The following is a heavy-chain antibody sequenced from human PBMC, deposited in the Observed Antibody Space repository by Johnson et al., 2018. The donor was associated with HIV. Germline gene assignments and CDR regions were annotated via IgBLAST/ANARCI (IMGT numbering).Heavy chain of an antibody. V-gene: IGHV3-30*02. J-gene: IGHJ3*02. D-gene: IGHD1-26*01. CDR1: GFTFSSYV. CDR3: AKAWELLGRRAALDI. CDR2: IRYDGSNK. Sequence: VQLVESGGGVVQPGGSLRLSCAASGFTFSSYVMHWVRQAPGTGLEWVAFIRYDGSNKYYADYVKCRFTISRDNSKNTLYLQMESLRVEDTAIYYCAKAWELLGRRAALDIWGQGTMVTVSS.